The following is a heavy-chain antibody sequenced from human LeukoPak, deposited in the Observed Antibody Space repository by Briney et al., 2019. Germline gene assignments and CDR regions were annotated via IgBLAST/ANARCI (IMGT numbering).Heavy chain of an antibody. CDR1: GFSFSSYA. D-gene: IGHD3-3*01. CDR2: ISGSGGST. V-gene: IGHV3-23*01. CDR3: ATTFGFGVVIDY. Sequence: PGGSLRLSCAASGFSFSSYAMSWVRQAPGKGLEWVSAISGSGGSTYYADSVKGRFTISRDNSKNTLYLQMNSLRAEDTAVYYCATTFGFGVVIDYWGQGTLVTVSS. J-gene: IGHJ4*02.